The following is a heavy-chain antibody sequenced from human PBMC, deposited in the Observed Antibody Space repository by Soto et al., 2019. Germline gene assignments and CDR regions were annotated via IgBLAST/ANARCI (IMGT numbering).Heavy chain of an antibody. CDR3: ARDLSGYYHIFDH. CDR1: GYTFTNYY. V-gene: IGHV1-46*03. D-gene: IGHD3-22*01. J-gene: IGHJ4*02. CDR2: ISPGGGSA. Sequence: ASVKVSCKASGYTFTNYYIHWVRQAPGQGLEWMGIISPGGGSARYAQKFQGRVTMTGDTSTSTVYMELSSLRSEDTAVYYCARDLSGYYHIFDHWGQGALVTVSS.